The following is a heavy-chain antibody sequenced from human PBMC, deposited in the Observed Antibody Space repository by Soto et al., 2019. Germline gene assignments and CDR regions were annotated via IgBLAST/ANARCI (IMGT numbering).Heavy chain of an antibody. D-gene: IGHD3-10*01. J-gene: IGHJ4*02. CDR3: ARVISPMAPSDY. CDR2: IYHRGST. Sequence: QVQLQESGPGLVKPSGTLSLTCAVSGGSISSGNWWRWVRQPPGKGLAWIGEIYHRGSTNYNPSLVDLVTISGDNAKTQCSLRLSSVTAADTAVYYCARVISPMAPSDYWGQGTLVNVS. V-gene: IGHV4-4*02. CDR1: GGSISSGNW.